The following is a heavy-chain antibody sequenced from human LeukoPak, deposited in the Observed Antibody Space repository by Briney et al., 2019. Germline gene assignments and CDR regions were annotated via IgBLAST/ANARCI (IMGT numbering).Heavy chain of an antibody. Sequence: ETLSLTCAVYGGSFSGYYWTWVRQAPGKGLEWVANIKQDGNEKYYVDSVKGRFTISRDNAKNSVYLQMNSLRAEDTAVYYCARGRVAVTAIPDFDYWGQGTLVTVSS. V-gene: IGHV3-7*05. CDR1: GGSFSGYY. J-gene: IGHJ4*02. CDR3: ARGRVAVTAIPDFDY. D-gene: IGHD2-21*02. CDR2: IKQDGNEK.